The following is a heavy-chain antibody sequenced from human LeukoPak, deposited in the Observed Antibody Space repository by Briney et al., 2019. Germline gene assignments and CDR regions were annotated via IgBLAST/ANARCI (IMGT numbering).Heavy chain of an antibody. D-gene: IGHD1-26*01. J-gene: IGHJ3*02. CDR3: ARASGSYLRLGAFDI. CDR1: GGSISSGSYY. Sequence: SQTLSLTCTVSGGSISSGSYYWSWIRQPAGKGLEWIGRIYTSGSTNHNPSLKSRVTISVDTSKNQFSLKLSSVTAADTAVYYCARASGSYLRLGAFDIWGQGTMVPSLQ. CDR2: IYTSGST. V-gene: IGHV4-61*02.